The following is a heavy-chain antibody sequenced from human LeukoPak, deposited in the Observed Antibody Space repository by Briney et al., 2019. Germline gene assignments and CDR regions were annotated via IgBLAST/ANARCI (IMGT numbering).Heavy chain of an antibody. CDR3: AKSDGSSVWYWWVS. V-gene: IGHV3-23*01. D-gene: IGHD6-19*01. Sequence: GGSLRLSCAASGFTFSSHGMNWVRQAPGKGLEWVSGISGSGVITYYADSVKGRFTISRDNSKNTVSLQMNSLRAEDTAVYYCAKSDGSSVWYWWVSWGQGTLVTVSS. J-gene: IGHJ5*01. CDR1: GFTFSSHG. CDR2: ISGSGVIT.